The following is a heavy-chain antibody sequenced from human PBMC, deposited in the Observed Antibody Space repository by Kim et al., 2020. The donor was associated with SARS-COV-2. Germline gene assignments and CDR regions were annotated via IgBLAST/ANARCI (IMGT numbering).Heavy chain of an antibody. J-gene: IGHJ4*02. CDR3: ARDIGGMIVVGIFDY. CDR1: GFTFSSYG. D-gene: IGHD3-22*01. V-gene: IGHV3-33*05. Sequence: GGSLRLSCAASGFTFSSYGMHWVRQAPGKGLEWVAVISYDGSNKYYADSVKGRFTISRDNSKNTLYLQMNSLRAEDTAVYYCARDIGGMIVVGIFDYWGQGTLVTVSS. CDR2: ISYDGSNK.